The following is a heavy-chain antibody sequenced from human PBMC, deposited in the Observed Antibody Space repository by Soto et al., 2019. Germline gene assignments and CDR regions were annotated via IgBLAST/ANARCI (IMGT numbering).Heavy chain of an antibody. CDR2: ISGSGGST. V-gene: IGHV3-23*01. CDR1: GCTFSSYA. Sequence: EVQLLESGGGLVQPGGYLRLSCAASGCTFSSYAMSWVRQAPGKGLEWVSAISGSGGSTYYADSVKGRFTISRDNSKNTLYLQMNSLRAEDTAVYYCAKDFLGSSGWDYWGLGTLVTVSS. CDR3: AKDFLGSSGWDY. J-gene: IGHJ4*02. D-gene: IGHD6-19*01.